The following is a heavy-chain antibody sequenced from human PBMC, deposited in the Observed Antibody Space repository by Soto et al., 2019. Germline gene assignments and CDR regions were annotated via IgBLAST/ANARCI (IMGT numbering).Heavy chain of an antibody. D-gene: IGHD3-10*01. CDR2: IRNDANFSTT. V-gene: IGHV3-72*01. J-gene: IGHJ6*03. Sequence: EVQLVESGGGLVQPGGSLRLSCAASGFTFSGHYMDWVRQAPGKGLEWVGRIRNDANFSTTEYAASVKGRFTISRDDSKDSLFLQMDRLKTEDTAVYYCARGGAGSFYYYMDVWGEGTTVTVSS. CDR1: GFTFSGHY. CDR3: ARGGAGSFYYYMDV.